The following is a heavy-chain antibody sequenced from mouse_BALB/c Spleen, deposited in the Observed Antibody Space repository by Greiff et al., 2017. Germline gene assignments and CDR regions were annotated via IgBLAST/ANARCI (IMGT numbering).Heavy chain of an antibody. V-gene: IGHV1-63*02. J-gene: IGHJ4*01. Sequence: QVQLKESGAELVRPGTSVKISCKASGYTFTNYWLGWVKQRPGHGLEWIGDIYPGGGYTNYNEKFKGKATLTADTSSSTAYMQLSSLTSEDSAVYFCARGGLRMDYWGQGTSVTVSS. CDR1: GYTFTNYW. D-gene: IGHD2-4*01. CDR3: ARGGLRMDY. CDR2: IYPGGGYT.